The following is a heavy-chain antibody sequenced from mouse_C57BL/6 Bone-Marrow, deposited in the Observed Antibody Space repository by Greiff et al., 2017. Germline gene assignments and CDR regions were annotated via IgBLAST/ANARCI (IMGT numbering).Heavy chain of an antibody. CDR1: GYAFTNYL. J-gene: IGHJ2*01. D-gene: IGHD2-1*01. Sequence: VKLQESGAELVRPGPSVKVSCKASGYAFTNYLIEWVKQRPGQGLEWIGVINPGSGGTTYNEKVKGKATLTVDKSYSTAYMQLSSLTSEDSAVYFCARSTVIDFYYFDDWGQGTTLTVSS. CDR2: INPGSGGT. CDR3: ARSTVIDFYYFDD. V-gene: IGHV1-54*01.